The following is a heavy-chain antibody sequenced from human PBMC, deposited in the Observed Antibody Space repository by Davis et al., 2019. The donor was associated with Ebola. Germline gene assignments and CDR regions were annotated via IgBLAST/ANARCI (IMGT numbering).Heavy chain of an antibody. CDR1: GFTFSDYA. J-gene: IGHJ6*03. CDR2: IKQDGSEK. V-gene: IGHV3-7*01. D-gene: IGHD3-3*01. Sequence: GESLKISCAASGFTFSDYAMSWVRQAPGKGLEWVANIKQDGSEKYYVDSVKGRFTISRDNAKNTLYLQMNSLRAEDTAVYYCARPPWPWSGYYSAYYYYYMDVWGKGTTVTVSS. CDR3: ARPPWPWSGYYSAYYYYYMDV.